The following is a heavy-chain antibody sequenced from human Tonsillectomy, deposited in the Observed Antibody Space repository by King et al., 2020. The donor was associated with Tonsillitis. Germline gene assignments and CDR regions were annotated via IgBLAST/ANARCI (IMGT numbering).Heavy chain of an antibody. J-gene: IGHJ4*02. CDR2: ISWNSGII. CDR1: GFTFDDYA. D-gene: IGHD3-10*01. CDR3: AKDSMVRGVITSLDY. V-gene: IGHV3-9*01. Sequence: VQLVESGGGLVQPGRSLRLSCAASGFTFDDYAMHWVRQAPGKGLEWVSGISWNSGIIGYADSVKGRFTISKDNAKNSLYLQMNSLRAEDTALYYCAKDSMVRGVITSLDYWGQGTLVTVSS.